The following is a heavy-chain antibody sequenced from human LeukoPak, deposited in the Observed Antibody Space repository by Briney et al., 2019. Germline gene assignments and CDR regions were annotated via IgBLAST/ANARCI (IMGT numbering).Heavy chain of an antibody. CDR3: ARVVGMDGGDYVKASHNWFDP. CDR2: ISAYNGNT. J-gene: IGHJ5*02. CDR1: GYTFTSYG. V-gene: IGHV1-18*01. D-gene: IGHD4-17*01. Sequence: ASVKVSCKASGYTFTSYGISWVRQAPGQGLEWMGWISAYNGNTNYAQKLQGRVTMTTDTSTSTAYMGLRSLRSDDTAVYYCARVVGMDGGDYVKASHNWFDPWGQGTLVTVSS.